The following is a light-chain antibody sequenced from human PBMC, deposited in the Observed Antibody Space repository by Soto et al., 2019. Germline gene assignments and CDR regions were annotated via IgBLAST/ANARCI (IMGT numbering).Light chain of an antibody. J-gene: IGKJ4*01. CDR2: DAS. CDR1: QDISNS. Sequence: DIPMTQSPSALSASVGDRVTITCRASQDISNSLNWYQQKPGKAPKLLIFDASSVETGVPSWFSGSGSGTDFTFTITSLQPEDIATYHCQQYEDLPLTFGGGTKVEIK. V-gene: IGKV1-33*01. CDR3: QQYEDLPLT.